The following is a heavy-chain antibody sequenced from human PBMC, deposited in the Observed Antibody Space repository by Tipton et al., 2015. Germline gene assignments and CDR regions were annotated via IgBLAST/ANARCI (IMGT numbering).Heavy chain of an antibody. Sequence: SLRLSCAASGFTFSDYSMSWVRQAPGKGLEWVSSIRGSGGSPDYADSVKGRFTISRDNSKNTLYLQMSSLRDEDTAIYYCAKDREVRGSTPRPPNCWGQGTLVTVSS. D-gene: IGHD3-10*01. V-gene: IGHV3-23*01. J-gene: IGHJ4*02. CDR2: IRGSGGSP. CDR3: AKDREVRGSTPRPPNC. CDR1: GFTFSDYS.